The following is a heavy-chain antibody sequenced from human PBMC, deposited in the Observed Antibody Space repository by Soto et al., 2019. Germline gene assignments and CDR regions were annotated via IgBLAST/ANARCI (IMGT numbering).Heavy chain of an antibody. D-gene: IGHD3-10*01. CDR1: GYTFTSYG. CDR2: FSVYNGNT. J-gene: IGHJ4*02. Sequence: QVQLVQSGVEVKKPGASVKVSCKTSGYTFTSYGISWVRKAPGQGPEWMGRFSVYNGNTDYAQKFQGRLTLTTDIDTGTAYMELKSLTSDDTAVYYCARDWMVGGVNHGYWGQGTQVTVSS. V-gene: IGHV1-18*01. CDR3: ARDWMVGGVNHGY.